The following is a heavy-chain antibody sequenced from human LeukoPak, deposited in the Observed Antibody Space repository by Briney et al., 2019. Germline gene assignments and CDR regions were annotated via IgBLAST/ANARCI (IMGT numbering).Heavy chain of an antibody. J-gene: IGHJ3*02. CDR2: ISGSGGST. V-gene: IGHV3-23*01. D-gene: IGHD4-17*01. CDR1: GFTFSTYG. Sequence: GGSLRLSCAASGFTFSTYGMTWVRQAPGKGLEWVSAISGSGGSTYYADSVKGRFTISRDNSKNTLYLQMNSLRAEDTAVYYCVLYGDYESPDGFDIWGQGTMVTVSS. CDR3: VLYGDYESPDGFDI.